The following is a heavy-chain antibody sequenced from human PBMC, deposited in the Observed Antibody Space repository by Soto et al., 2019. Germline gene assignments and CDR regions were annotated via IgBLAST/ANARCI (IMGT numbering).Heavy chain of an antibody. V-gene: IGHV4-31*03. CDR3: ATNHDDISGRTPLLFDS. CDR2: IHYSGNT. J-gene: IGHJ4*02. CDR1: GDSIGTGGYY. Sequence: QVQLQESGPGLVKPSQTLSLTCTVSGDSIGTGGYYWDWIRQHPGKGPEWIGYIHYSGNTYYNPSLKSRITISLATSKNQFSLHLSSVTAADTAVYYCATNHDDISGRTPLLFDSWGQGTLVTVSS. D-gene: IGHD3-22*01.